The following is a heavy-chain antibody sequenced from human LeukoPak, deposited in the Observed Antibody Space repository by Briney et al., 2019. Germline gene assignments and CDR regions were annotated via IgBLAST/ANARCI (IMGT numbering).Heavy chain of an antibody. V-gene: IGHV1-46*01. Sequence: ASVKVSCKASAYTFTSYYMHWVRQAPGQGLEWMGIINPSGGSTSYAQKFQGRVTMTRDMSTSTVYMELSSLRSEDTAVYYCARDHRSAMEYYYYYYYMDVWGKGTTVTVSS. CDR3: ARDHRSAMEYYYYYYYMDV. J-gene: IGHJ6*03. CDR1: AYTFTSYY. D-gene: IGHD5-18*01. CDR2: INPSGGST.